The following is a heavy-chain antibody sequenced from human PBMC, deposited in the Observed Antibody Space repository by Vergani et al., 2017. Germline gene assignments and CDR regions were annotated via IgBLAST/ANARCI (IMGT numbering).Heavy chain of an antibody. CDR3: AKVATVDPYYYYYMDV. J-gene: IGHJ6*03. V-gene: IGHV3-23*01. D-gene: IGHD4-23*01. Sequence: EVQLLESGGGLVQPGGSLRLSCAASGFTFSSYAMSWVRKAPGKGLEWVSAISGSGGSTYYADSVKGRFTISRDNSKNTLYLQMNSLRAEDTAVYYCAKVATVDPYYYYYMDVWGKGTTVTVSS. CDR2: ISGSGGST. CDR1: GFTFSSYA.